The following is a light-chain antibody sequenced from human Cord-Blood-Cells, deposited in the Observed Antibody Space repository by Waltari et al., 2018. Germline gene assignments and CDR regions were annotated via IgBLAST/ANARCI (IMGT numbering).Light chain of an antibody. V-gene: IGKV3-15*01. CDR1: QSVSSH. Sequence: EIVMTQAPATLYASPGERATLSCRASQSVSSHLACYQQKPGQAPRLLIYGASTRATGIPARLSGSGSETEVTLTIRSLQSEDFAVYYCQQYNNWPPITFGQGTRLEIK. J-gene: IGKJ5*01. CDR2: GAS. CDR3: QQYNNWPPIT.